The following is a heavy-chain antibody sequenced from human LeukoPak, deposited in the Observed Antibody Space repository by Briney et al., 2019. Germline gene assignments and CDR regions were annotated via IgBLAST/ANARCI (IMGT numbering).Heavy chain of an antibody. V-gene: IGHV3-23*01. D-gene: IGHD2-15*01. CDR1: GFTFSSYA. CDR2: ISGSGGST. J-gene: IGHJ4*02. CDR3: AKDYCSGGSCYLFDY. Sequence: PGGSLRLSCAASGFTFSSYAMSWVRQAPGKGLEWVSAISGSGGSTYYADSVKGRFTISRDNSENTLYLQMNSLRAEDTAVYYCAKDYCSGGSCYLFDYWGQGTLVTVSS.